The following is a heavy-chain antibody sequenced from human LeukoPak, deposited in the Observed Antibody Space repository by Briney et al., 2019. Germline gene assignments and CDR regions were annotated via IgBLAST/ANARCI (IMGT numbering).Heavy chain of an antibody. J-gene: IGHJ4*02. D-gene: IGHD3-22*01. CDR2: IKQDGGEK. CDR1: GFTFSSYW. V-gene: IGHV3-7*04. Sequence: GGSLRLSCAASGFTFSSYWMSWVRQAPGKGLEWVANIKQDGGEKYYVDSVKGRFTISRDNAKTSLYLQMTSLRAEDTAVYYCARDKYFDSTTYYPRFDYWGQGILVSVSS. CDR3: ARDKYFDSTTYYPRFDY.